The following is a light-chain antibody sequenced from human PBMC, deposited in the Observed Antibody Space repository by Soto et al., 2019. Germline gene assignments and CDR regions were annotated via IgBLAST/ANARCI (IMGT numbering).Light chain of an antibody. CDR3: QHYDGYPQT. CDR1: QGISSY. V-gene: IGKV1D-8*03. Sequence: VIWMTQSPSLLSASTGDRVTISCRMSQGISSYLAWYQQKPGKAPKSLIFAASSLHSGVPSRFSGSGSGTDFTLTISSLQAEDFGTYYCQHYDGYPQTFGQGTRLEIK. J-gene: IGKJ5*01. CDR2: AAS.